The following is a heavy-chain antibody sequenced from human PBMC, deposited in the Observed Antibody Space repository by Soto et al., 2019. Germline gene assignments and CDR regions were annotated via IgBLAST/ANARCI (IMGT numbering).Heavy chain of an antibody. J-gene: IGHJ6*02. CDR3: AKDLVEKSMIPLHGMDV. CDR2: ISWNSGNV. Sequence: LXLSCAASGFRFDDYAMHWVRQVPGKGLEWVSSISWNSGNVVYAYSALGRFIISRDNVKKTLFLQMNSLRGEDTALYYCAKDLVEKSMIPLHGMDVWGQGTTVTDSS. D-gene: IGHD3-16*01. CDR1: GFRFDDYA. V-gene: IGHV3-9*01.